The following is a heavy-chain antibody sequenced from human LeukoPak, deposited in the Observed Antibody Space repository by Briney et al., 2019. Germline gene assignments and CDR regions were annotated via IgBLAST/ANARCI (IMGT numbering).Heavy chain of an antibody. V-gene: IGHV1-8*01. CDR2: MNPNSGNT. CDR1: GYTFTSYD. J-gene: IGHJ4*02. Sequence: ASVKVSCKASGYTFTSYDINWVRQASGPGLEWMGWMNPNSGNTGYAQKFQGRVTMTRNTSISTAYMELSSLRSEDTAVYYCARGTSSGGSPVDYWGQGTLVTVSS. CDR3: ARGTSSGGSPVDY. D-gene: IGHD1-26*01.